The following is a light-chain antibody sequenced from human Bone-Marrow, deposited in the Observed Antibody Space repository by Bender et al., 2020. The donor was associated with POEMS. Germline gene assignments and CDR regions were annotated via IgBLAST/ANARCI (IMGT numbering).Light chain of an antibody. Sequence: QSALTQPASVSGSPGQSITISCTGTNTDVGGYNYVSWYQQYPGKAPKLMIFDVTNRPSGVSNRFSGSKSGNTASLTISGLQAEDEADYYCTSYTSSGTQVFGGGTKLTVL. CDR3: TSYTSSGTQV. CDR2: DVT. J-gene: IGLJ3*02. V-gene: IGLV2-14*01. CDR1: NTDVGGYNY.